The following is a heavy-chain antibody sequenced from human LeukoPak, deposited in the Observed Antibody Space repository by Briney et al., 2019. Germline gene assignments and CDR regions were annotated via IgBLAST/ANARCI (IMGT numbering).Heavy chain of an antibody. CDR3: ARIAAADPALDY. V-gene: IGHV3-21*01. Sequence: SGGSLRLSCAASGFTFSSYSMNWVRQAPGKGLEWVSSISSSSSYIYYADSVKGRFTISRDNAKNSLYLQMNSLRAEDTAVYYCARIAAADPALDYWGQGTLVTVSS. CDR1: GFTFSSYS. CDR2: ISSSSSYI. D-gene: IGHD6-13*01. J-gene: IGHJ4*02.